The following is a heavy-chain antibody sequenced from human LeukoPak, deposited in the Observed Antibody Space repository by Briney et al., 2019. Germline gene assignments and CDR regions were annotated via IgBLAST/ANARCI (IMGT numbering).Heavy chain of an antibody. V-gene: IGHV1-69-2*01. CDR2: VDPEDGET. CDR1: GYTFTDYY. J-gene: IGHJ4*02. CDR3: ATVTRYYDFYLVA. Sequence: GASVKVSCKASGYTFTDYYMHWVQQAPGKGLEWMGRVDPEDGETIYAEKFQGRVTITADTSTDTAYMELSSLRSEDTAVYYCATVTRYYDFYLVAWGQGTLVTVSS. D-gene: IGHD3-3*01.